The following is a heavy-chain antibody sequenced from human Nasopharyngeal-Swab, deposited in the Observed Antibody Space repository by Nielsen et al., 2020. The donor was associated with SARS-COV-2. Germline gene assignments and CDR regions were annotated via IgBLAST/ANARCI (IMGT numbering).Heavy chain of an antibody. Sequence: ASVKVSCKASGYTFIDYYIYWVRQAHGQGLEWMGWINPNSGGTNYAQKFQGRVTMTRDTSISTAYMELSRLRSDDTAVYYCATRGEVVVAATGYYYYGMDVWGQGTTVTVSS. D-gene: IGHD2-15*01. V-gene: IGHV1-2*02. J-gene: IGHJ6*02. CDR3: ATRGEVVVAATGYYYYGMDV. CDR2: INPNSGGT. CDR1: GYTFIDYY.